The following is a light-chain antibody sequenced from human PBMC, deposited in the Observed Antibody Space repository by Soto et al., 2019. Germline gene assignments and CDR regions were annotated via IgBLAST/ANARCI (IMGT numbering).Light chain of an antibody. CDR1: QNIDYY. Sequence: DVQKTQSPSTLSASVGDTVTITCRASQNIDYYLAWYQQKPGKAPKLLIYKASSLESGVPSRFSGSGFGTEFTLTFSSLQPDDFATYFCQHHNDYLYTFGQGTELEIK. CDR3: QHHNDYLYT. CDR2: KAS. V-gene: IGKV1-5*03. J-gene: IGKJ2*01.